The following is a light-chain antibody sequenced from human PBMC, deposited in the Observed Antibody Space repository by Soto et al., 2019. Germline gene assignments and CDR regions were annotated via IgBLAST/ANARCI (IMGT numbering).Light chain of an antibody. V-gene: IGKV3-15*01. Sequence: IVMTQSAATLTVSPGERATLSCRASQSVSSNLAWYQQKPGQAPRLLIYGASTRATGIPARFSGSGSGTEFTLTISSLQSEDFAVYYCQQYNNWPPPLTFGGGTKVEIK. CDR2: GAS. CDR1: QSVSSN. J-gene: IGKJ4*01. CDR3: QQYNNWPPPLT.